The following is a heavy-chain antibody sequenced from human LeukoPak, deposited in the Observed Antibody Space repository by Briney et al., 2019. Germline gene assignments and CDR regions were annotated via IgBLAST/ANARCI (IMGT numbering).Heavy chain of an antibody. D-gene: IGHD1-26*01. CDR2: ISGSGGST. V-gene: IGHV3-23*01. Sequence: GGSLRLSCAASGFTFSSYAMSWVRQAPGKGLEWVSAISGSGGSTYYADSVKGRFTISRDNSKNTLYLQMSSLRAEDTAVYYCAKGGGSYYLVYFDYWGQGTLVTVSS. CDR3: AKGGGSYYLVYFDY. J-gene: IGHJ4*02. CDR1: GFTFSSYA.